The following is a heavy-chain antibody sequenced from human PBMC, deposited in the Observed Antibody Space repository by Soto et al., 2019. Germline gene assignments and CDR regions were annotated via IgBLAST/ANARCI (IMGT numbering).Heavy chain of an antibody. CDR3: ARDPLSSFAMDV. V-gene: IGHV1-69*13. CDR2: IIPTFGRT. CDR1: GDTFSSYA. J-gene: IGHJ6*02. Sequence: SVKVSCKXSGDTFSSYAISWVRQAPGKGLEWMGKIIPTFGRTNYAQKFQGRLTISADDSTSTAYMELSSLLSEDTAVYYCARDPLSSFAMDVWGQGTTVTVSS. D-gene: IGHD3-10*02.